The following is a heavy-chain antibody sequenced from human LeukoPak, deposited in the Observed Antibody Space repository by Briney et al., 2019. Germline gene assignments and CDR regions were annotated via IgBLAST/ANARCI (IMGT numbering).Heavy chain of an antibody. Sequence: GGSLRLSCAASGFTFTSYVIHWVRQAPGKGLEWVAVIFFDGTKRHYADSVKGRFTISRDNSRNTVSLEMNSLRPEDTAIYYCARDHGCSGGACYFFDYWGQGALVTVSS. D-gene: IGHD2-15*01. CDR3: ARDHGCSGGACYFFDY. V-gene: IGHV3-30*04. CDR1: GFTFTSYV. CDR2: IFFDGTKR. J-gene: IGHJ4*02.